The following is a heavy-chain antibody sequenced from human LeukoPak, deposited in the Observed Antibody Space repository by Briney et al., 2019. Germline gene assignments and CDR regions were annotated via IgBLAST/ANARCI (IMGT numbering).Heavy chain of an antibody. Sequence: SKTLSLTCTDSSGSISRSSYYWAWIRQPPGKGLEWIGSSSYSGNTYYNPSLKSRVTISVDTSKTQLSLKLTSVTAADTAIYYCARRGYYGSGSYFRYWGQGTLVTVSS. CDR1: SGSISRSSYY. CDR2: SSYSGNT. D-gene: IGHD3-10*01. V-gene: IGHV4-39*01. J-gene: IGHJ4*02. CDR3: ARRGYYGSGSYFRY.